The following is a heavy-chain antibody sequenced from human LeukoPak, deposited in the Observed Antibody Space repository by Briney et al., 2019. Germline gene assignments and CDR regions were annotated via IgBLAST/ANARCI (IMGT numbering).Heavy chain of an antibody. D-gene: IGHD2-21*02. CDR1: GFTFTSSA. J-gene: IGHJ3*02. CDR3: AAASEIVVVTADAFDI. CDR2: IIVGSGNT. Sequence: AAVTVSCKASGFTFTSSAMQWVREARGQRLEGIGWIIVGSGNTNYAQKFQERVTITRDISTSTAYMQLSSLRSEDTAVYYCAAASEIVVVTADAFDIWGQGTMVTVSS. V-gene: IGHV1-58*02.